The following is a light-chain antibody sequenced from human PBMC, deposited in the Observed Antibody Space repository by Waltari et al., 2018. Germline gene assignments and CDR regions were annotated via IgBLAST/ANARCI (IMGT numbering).Light chain of an antibody. J-gene: IGLJ2*01. Sequence: QSALTQPASVSGSPGQTITIPCTGTTSDVGSYHYVSWYQRHPGKAPKLIIYDVYIRPSWVSSRFSGSKAGNTASLTISGLQAEDEGDYYCSSYTDDTTLDVIFGGGTKLTVL. CDR1: TSDVGSYHY. V-gene: IGLV2-14*03. CDR2: DVY. CDR3: SSYTDDTTLDVI.